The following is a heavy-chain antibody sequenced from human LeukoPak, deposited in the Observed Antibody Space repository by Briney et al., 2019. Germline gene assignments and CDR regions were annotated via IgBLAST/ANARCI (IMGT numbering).Heavy chain of an antibody. Sequence: PSETPSLTCTVSGGSISSGSYYWSWIRQPAGKGLEWIGRIYYSGSTYYNPSLRSRVTISVDTSKNQFSLKLSSVTAADTAVYYCARRIQLGYCSGGSCYDYYYMDVWGKGTTVTVSS. J-gene: IGHJ6*03. CDR1: GGSISSGSYY. D-gene: IGHD2-15*01. CDR2: IYYSGST. V-gene: IGHV4-39*01. CDR3: ARRIQLGYCSGGSCYDYYYMDV.